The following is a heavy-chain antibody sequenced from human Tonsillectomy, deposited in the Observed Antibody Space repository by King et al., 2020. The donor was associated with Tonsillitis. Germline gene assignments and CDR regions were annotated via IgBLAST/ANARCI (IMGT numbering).Heavy chain of an antibody. CDR1: EGTFSNYG. CDR3: TARWATVITTNDAFEI. V-gene: IGHV1-69*18. CDR2: TIPLFGRA. D-gene: IGHD4-23*01. Sequence: VQLVESGAEVKKSGSSVKVSCKASEGTFSNYGINWVRQAPGQGLEWMGTTIPLFGRADYAQKIQGRVTITADEPTSTVYMELSGLRSEDTAVYYCTARWATVITTNDAFEIWGHGTMVTVSS. J-gene: IGHJ3*02.